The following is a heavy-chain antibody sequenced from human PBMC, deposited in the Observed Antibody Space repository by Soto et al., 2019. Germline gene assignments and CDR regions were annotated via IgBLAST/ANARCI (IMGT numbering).Heavy chain of an antibody. Sequence: QVQLVESGGGVVQPGRSLRLSCAASGFTFSSYGMHWVRQAPGKGLEWVAVISYDGSNKYYADSVKGRLTISRDNSKNPLYLQMNSLRGEDTAVYYCAKDNGSGCDCLRVGDASDIWGQGTMVTVSS. CDR1: GFTFSSYG. D-gene: IGHD5-12*01. V-gene: IGHV3-30*18. J-gene: IGHJ3*02. CDR3: AKDNGSGCDCLRVGDASDI. CDR2: ISYDGSNK.